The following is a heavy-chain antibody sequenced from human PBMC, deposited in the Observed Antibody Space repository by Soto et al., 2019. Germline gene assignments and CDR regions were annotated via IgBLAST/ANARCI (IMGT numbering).Heavy chain of an antibody. J-gene: IGHJ1*01. V-gene: IGHV3-66*01. CDR2: IYRGGST. D-gene: IGHD2-15*01. Sequence: EVQLVESGGGLVQPGGSLRLSCAASGFTVSSNYMSWVRQAPGKGLEWVSVIYRGGSTYYADSVKGRLTISRDNSKNTLYLQMNRLRAEDTAVYYCARDYCSGGSCYEYFQHWGQGTLVTVSS. CDR1: GFTVSSNY. CDR3: ARDYCSGGSCYEYFQH.